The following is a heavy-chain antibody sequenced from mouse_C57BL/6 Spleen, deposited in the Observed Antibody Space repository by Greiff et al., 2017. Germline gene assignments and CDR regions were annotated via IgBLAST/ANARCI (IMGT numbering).Heavy chain of an antibody. Sequence: QVQLKESGPGLVQPSQSLSITCTVSGFSLTSYGVHWVRQPPGKGLEWLGVIWSGGSTDYNAAFISRQSISKDNSKSQVFFKMNSLQADDTAIYYCAKKGDYNWYFDVWGTGTTVTVSS. CDR1: GFSLTSYG. D-gene: IGHD2-12*01. CDR2: IWSGGST. J-gene: IGHJ1*03. V-gene: IGHV2-4*01. CDR3: AKKGDYNWYFDV.